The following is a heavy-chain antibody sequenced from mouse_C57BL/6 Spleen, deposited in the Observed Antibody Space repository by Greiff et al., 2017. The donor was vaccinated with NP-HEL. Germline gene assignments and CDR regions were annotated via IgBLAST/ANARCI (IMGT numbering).Heavy chain of an antibody. J-gene: IGHJ1*03. Sequence: QVQLQQSGAELVRPGTSVKVSCKASGYAFTNYLIEWVKQRPGQGLEWIGVINPGSGGTNYNEKFKGKATLTADKSSSTAYMQLSSLTSEDSAVYFCARYWDEGSGWYFDVWGTGTTVTVSS. CDR2: INPGSGGT. V-gene: IGHV1-54*01. CDR3: ARYWDEGSGWYFDV. CDR1: GYAFTNYL. D-gene: IGHD4-1*01.